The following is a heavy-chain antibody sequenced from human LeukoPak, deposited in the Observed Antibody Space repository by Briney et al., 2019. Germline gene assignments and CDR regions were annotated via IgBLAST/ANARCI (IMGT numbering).Heavy chain of an antibody. CDR1: GGSISSSSYY. J-gene: IGHJ4*02. Sequence: PSETLSLTCTVSGGSISSSSYYWGWIRQPPGKGLEWIGSIYYSGSTYYNPSLKSRVTISVDTSKNQFSLKLSSVTAADTAVYYCAGTGVITMIVPGVGWGQGTLVTVSS. V-gene: IGHV4-39*07. CDR3: AGTGVITMIVPGVG. CDR2: IYYSGST. D-gene: IGHD3-22*01.